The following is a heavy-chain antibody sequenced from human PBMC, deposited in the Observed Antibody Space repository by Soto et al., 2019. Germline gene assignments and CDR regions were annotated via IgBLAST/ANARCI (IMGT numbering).Heavy chain of an antibody. CDR3: ARGYSDYDREYYGMDV. Sequence: PGESLKISCKGSGYSFTNYWITWVRQMPGKGLEWMGRIDLSDSYTKYSPSFQGHVTISADKSITTAYLQWSSLKASDTAMYYCARGYSDYDREYYGMDVWGQGTTVTVSS. CDR2: IDLSDSYT. CDR1: GYSFTNYW. V-gene: IGHV5-10-1*01. D-gene: IGHD5-12*01. J-gene: IGHJ6*02.